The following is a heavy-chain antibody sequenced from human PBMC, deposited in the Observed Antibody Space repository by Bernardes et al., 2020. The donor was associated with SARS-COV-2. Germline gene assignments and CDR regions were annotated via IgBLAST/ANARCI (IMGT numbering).Heavy chain of an antibody. Sequence: GGSLRLSCEASGFTFSNYAMHWVRQAPGKGLEWVTIISYDRTTKYNADSVKGRFTISRDNSKNTVFLQMNSLTTEDTAIYYCAREWEEYTSSLFDYWGQGTLVTVSS. J-gene: IGHJ4*02. V-gene: IGHV3-30-3*01. CDR1: GFTFSNYA. CDR2: ISYDRTTK. D-gene: IGHD6-6*01. CDR3: AREWEEYTSSLFDY.